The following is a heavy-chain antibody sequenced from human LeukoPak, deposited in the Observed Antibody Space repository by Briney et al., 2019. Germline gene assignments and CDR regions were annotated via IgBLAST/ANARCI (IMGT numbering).Heavy chain of an antibody. Sequence: GASVKVSCKASGYTFTSYAMNWVRQAPGQGLEWMGWINTNTGNPTYAQGFTGRFVFSLDTSVSTAYLQISSLKAEDTAVYYCARDRPPPRQWLVAYFDYWGQGTLVTVSS. CDR3: ARDRPPPRQWLVAYFDY. D-gene: IGHD6-19*01. CDR1: GYTFTSYA. J-gene: IGHJ4*02. V-gene: IGHV7-4-1*02. CDR2: INTNTGNP.